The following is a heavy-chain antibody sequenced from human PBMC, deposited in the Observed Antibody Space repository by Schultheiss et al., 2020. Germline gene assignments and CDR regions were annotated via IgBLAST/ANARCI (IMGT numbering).Heavy chain of an antibody. Sequence: GGSLRLSCAASGFTFDDYGMSWVRQAPGKGLEWVSGINWNGGSTGYADSVKGRFTISRDNAKNSLYLQMNSLRAEDTALYYCARDLDYYDSSGYWVYWGQGTLVTVSS. CDR3: ARDLDYYDSSGYWVY. D-gene: IGHD3-22*01. CDR1: GFTFDDYG. CDR2: INWNGGST. J-gene: IGHJ1*01. V-gene: IGHV3-20*04.